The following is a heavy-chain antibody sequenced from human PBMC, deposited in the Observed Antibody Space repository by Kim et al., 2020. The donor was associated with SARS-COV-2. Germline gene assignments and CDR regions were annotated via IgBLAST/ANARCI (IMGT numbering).Heavy chain of an antibody. Sequence: GGSLRLSCAASGFTFSTYWMHWVRQAPGKGLVWVSRINSDGSTINYADSVKGRFTISRDNAKNSLYLQMNSLRAEDSAMYYCVRGGYGSGWYPYWGQGTLVTVSS. D-gene: IGHD6-19*01. J-gene: IGHJ4*02. CDR1: GFTFSTYW. V-gene: IGHV3-74*01. CDR2: INSDGSTI. CDR3: VRGGYGSGWYPY.